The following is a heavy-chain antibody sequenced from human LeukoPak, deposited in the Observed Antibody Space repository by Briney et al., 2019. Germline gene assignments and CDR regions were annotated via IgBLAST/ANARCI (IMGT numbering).Heavy chain of an antibody. CDR1: GGSISLYY. CDR2: FYDTRSP. CDR3: ARGRGSLTY. Sequence: PSETLSLTCTVSGGSISLYYWSWIRQPPGKGLEWIGYFYDTRSPKYNPSLERRVTISVDMSRNQFSLNLTSVAAADTAVYYCARGRGSLTYWGQGTLATVSS. D-gene: IGHD3-10*01. J-gene: IGHJ4*02. V-gene: IGHV4-59*01.